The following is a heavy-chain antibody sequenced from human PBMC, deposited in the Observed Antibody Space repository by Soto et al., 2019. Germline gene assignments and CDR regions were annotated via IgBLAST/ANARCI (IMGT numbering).Heavy chain of an antibody. D-gene: IGHD2-15*01. J-gene: IGHJ4*02. CDR2: IIPIFGTA. V-gene: IGHV1-69*13. Sequence: ASVKVSCKASGGTFSSYAISWVRQAPGQGLEWMGGIIPIFGTANYAQKFQGRVTITADESTSTAYMELSSLRSEDTAVYYCARDQCSGGSCYFMGYWGQGTLVTVSS. CDR3: ARDQCSGGSCYFMGY. CDR1: GGTFSSYA.